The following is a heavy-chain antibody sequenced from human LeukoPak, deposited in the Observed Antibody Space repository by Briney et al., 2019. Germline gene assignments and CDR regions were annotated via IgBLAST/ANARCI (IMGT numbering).Heavy chain of an antibody. Sequence: ASVKVSCKASGYTFTGYYMHWLRQAPGQWLEWMGRINPNSGGTNYAQKFQGRVTMTRDTSISTAYMELSRLRSDDTAVYYCARDLRGDGYNADYWGQGTLVTVSS. J-gene: IGHJ4*02. CDR1: GYTFTGYY. CDR2: INPNSGGT. V-gene: IGHV1-2*06. D-gene: IGHD5-24*01. CDR3: ARDLRGDGYNADY.